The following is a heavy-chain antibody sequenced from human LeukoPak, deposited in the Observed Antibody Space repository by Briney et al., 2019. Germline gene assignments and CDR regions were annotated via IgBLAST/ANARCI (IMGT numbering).Heavy chain of an antibody. Sequence: GASVKVSCKASGYTFTSYYMHWVRQAPGQGLEWMGIINPSGGSTSYAQKFQGRVTMTRDTSTSTVYMELSSLRSEDTAVYYCARALADNRGYYLGFDCWGRGTLVTVSS. V-gene: IGHV1-46*01. CDR3: ARALADNRGYYLGFDC. CDR2: INPSGGST. J-gene: IGHJ4*02. D-gene: IGHD3-22*01. CDR1: GYTFTSYY.